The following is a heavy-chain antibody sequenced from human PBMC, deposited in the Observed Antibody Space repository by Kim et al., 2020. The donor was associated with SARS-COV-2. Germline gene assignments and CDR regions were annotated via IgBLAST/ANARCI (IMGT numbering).Heavy chain of an antibody. D-gene: IGHD3-3*01. J-gene: IGHJ4*02. CDR2: IYYSRST. CDR3: ARRVKYYDFWSGYYLGGVDY. V-gene: IGHV4-39*01. CDR1: YC. Sequence: YCGCWIRQPTGKRLGWIGSIYYSRSTYYSPSLRSRVTISVDTSQHQFSLKLSSVTAADTAVYYCARRVKYYDFWSGYYLGGVDYWVQGTL.